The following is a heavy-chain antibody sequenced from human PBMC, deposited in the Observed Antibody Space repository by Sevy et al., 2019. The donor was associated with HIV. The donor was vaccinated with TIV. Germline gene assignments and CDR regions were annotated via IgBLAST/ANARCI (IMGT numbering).Heavy chain of an antibody. V-gene: IGHV3-30*02. CDR2: IRYDGSNK. J-gene: IGHJ6*02. CDR1: GFTFSSYG. CDR3: AKDFGYSSSSNHFYYYYGMDV. Sequence: GGSLRLSCAASGFTFSSYGMHWVRQAPGKGLEWVAFIRYDGSNKYDADSVKGRFTISRDNSKNTLYLQMNSLRAEDTAVYYCAKDFGYSSSSNHFYYYYGMDVRGQGTTVTVSS. D-gene: IGHD6-6*01.